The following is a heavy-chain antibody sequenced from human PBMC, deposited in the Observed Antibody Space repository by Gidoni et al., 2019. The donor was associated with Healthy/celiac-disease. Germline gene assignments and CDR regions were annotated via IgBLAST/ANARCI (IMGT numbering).Heavy chain of an antibody. Sequence: QVQRVESGGGVVQPGRSLRFSCAASGCTFSSYGMHWVRQAPGKGLEWVAVISYDGSNKYYADSVKGRFTISRDNSKNTLYLQMNSLRAEDTAVYYCAKDEWELGSAPDWGQGTLVTVSS. J-gene: IGHJ4*02. CDR1: GCTFSSYG. CDR2: ISYDGSNK. V-gene: IGHV3-30*18. CDR3: AKDEWELGSAPD. D-gene: IGHD1-26*01.